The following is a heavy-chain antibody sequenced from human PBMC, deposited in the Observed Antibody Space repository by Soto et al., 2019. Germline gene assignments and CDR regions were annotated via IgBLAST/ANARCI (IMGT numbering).Heavy chain of an antibody. Sequence: EVQLVESGGGLVQPGGSLRLSCAASGFTFSTYWMHWVRQAPEKGLLWVSHINGDGSYTDFADSVKGRFTISRDNAKNTVYLQMQSLRVEDTAVYFCVRTCQGFDIWGPGTMVTVSS. V-gene: IGHV3-74*01. J-gene: IGHJ3*02. CDR2: INGDGSYT. CDR1: GFTFSTYW. CDR3: VRTCQGFDI.